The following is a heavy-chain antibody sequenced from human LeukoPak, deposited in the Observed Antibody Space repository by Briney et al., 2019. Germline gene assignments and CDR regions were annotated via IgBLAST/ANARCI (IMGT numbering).Heavy chain of an antibody. CDR2: VHLDGTT. J-gene: IGHJ4*02. Sequence: PSETLSLTCGVSGGSVASTNWWTWVRQPPGKGLEWIGEVHLDGTTNYNPSLKSRLTMSVDPSENHISLTLTSVTAADTAVYYCAREGGFYRPLDYSGQGTLVTVSS. V-gene: IGHV4-4*02. CDR1: GGSVASTNW. D-gene: IGHD3-3*01. CDR3: AREGGFYRPLDY.